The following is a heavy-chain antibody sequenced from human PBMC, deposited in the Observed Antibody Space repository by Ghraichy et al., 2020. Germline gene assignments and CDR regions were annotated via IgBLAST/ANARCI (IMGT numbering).Heavy chain of an antibody. CDR2: ISSSQSYT. CDR3: ARDRDAYRTFDC. J-gene: IGHJ4*02. D-gene: IGHD5-24*01. CDR1: GFTFSTYS. Sequence: GGSLRLSCAASGFTFSTYSMNWVRQAPGKGLEWVSSISSSQSYTNYADSVKGRFTISRDNTKNSLYLQMNSLRAEDTAVYYCARDRDAYRTFDCWGQGSLVTVSS. V-gene: IGHV3-21*01.